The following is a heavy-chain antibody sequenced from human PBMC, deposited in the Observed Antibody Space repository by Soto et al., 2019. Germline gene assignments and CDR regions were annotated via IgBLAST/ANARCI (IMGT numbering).Heavy chain of an antibody. CDR1: CGSISSYY. D-gene: IGHD2-15*01. Sequence: SETLSLTWTVSCGSISSYYWSWIRQPPGKGLEWIGYIYYSGSTNYNPSLKSRVTISVDTSKNQFSLKLSSVTAADTAVYYCARDHDGYCSGGSCYYFDYWGQGTLVTVSS. J-gene: IGHJ4*02. CDR2: IYYSGST. CDR3: ARDHDGYCSGGSCYYFDY. V-gene: IGHV4-59*01.